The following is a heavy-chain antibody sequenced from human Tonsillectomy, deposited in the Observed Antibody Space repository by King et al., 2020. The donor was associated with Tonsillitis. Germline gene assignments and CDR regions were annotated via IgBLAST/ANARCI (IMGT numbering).Heavy chain of an antibody. V-gene: IGHV4-34*01. CDR2: INHSGST. CDR1: GGSFSGYY. D-gene: IGHD5-12*01. J-gene: IGHJ4*02. CDR3: ARGLVATQRGIDY. Sequence: VQLQQWGAGLLKPSETLSLTCAVYGGSFSGYYWSWIRQPPGKGLEWIGEINHSGSTNYNPSLKSRVTMSIDTSLNQFSLKLSSVTAADTAVYYCARGLVATQRGIDYWGQGTLVTVSS.